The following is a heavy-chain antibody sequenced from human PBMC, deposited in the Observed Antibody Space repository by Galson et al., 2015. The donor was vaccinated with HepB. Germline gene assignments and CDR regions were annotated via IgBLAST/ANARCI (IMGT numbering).Heavy chain of an antibody. CDR2: TYYRSKWYN. J-gene: IGHJ6*02. CDR3: ARIATRSSSWYGFYYYYYGMDV. CDR1: GDSVSSNSAA. D-gene: IGHD6-13*01. Sequence: CAISGDSVSSNSAAWNWIRQSPSRGLEWLGRTYYRSKWYNDYAVSVKSRITINPDTSKNQFSLQLNSVTPEDTAVYYCARIATRSSSWYGFYYYYYGMDVWGQGTTVPVSS. V-gene: IGHV6-1*01.